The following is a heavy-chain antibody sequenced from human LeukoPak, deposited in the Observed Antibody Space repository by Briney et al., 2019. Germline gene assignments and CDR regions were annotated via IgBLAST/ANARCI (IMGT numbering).Heavy chain of an antibody. Sequence: ASVKVSCKASGYTFTNYGISWVRRAPGQGLEWMGWISAYSGNTNYAQNLQDRVTMTIDASTSTAYMELRSLRSDDTAVYYCARAGSSWYEDSWGQGTLVIVSS. J-gene: IGHJ4*02. CDR3: ARAGSSWYEDS. D-gene: IGHD6-13*01. V-gene: IGHV1-18*01. CDR1: GYTFTNYG. CDR2: ISAYSGNT.